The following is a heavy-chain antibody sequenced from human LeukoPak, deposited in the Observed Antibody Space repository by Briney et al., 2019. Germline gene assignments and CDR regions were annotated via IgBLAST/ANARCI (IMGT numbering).Heavy chain of an antibody. J-gene: IGHJ4*02. Sequence: SETLSLTCTVSGGSISSSSFYWGWIRQPPGKGLEWIGSIYYSGSTYYNPSLKSRVTISVDTSKNQFSLKLSSVAAADTAVYDCARHSVVPAAMVDYWGQGSLVTVSS. CDR1: GGSISSSSFY. V-gene: IGHV4-39*01. D-gene: IGHD2-2*01. CDR3: ARHSVVPAAMVDY. CDR2: IYYSGST.